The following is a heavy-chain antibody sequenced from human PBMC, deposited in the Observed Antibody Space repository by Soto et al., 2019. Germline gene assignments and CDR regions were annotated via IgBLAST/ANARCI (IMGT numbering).Heavy chain of an antibody. V-gene: IGHV1-69*04. D-gene: IGHD1-26*01. CDR3: AKDDGAGFKS. J-gene: IGHJ4*02. CDR1: GGDLSNSG. Sequence: QVNLVQSGTEMKKPGSSVMVSCKVSGGDLSNSGISWVSQAPGQVLEGVGGIFPLLAMVDYSQKFQGRVTISADESTNTAYMALGSLSSEDTAVYYCAKDDGAGFKSWGQGTLVIVSS. CDR2: IFPLLAMV.